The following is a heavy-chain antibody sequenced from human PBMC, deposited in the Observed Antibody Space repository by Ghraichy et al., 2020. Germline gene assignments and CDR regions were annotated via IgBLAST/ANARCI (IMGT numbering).Heavy chain of an antibody. CDR3: ARARYRGYSSGWFWGYFDY. D-gene: IGHD6-19*01. CDR2: IYYSGST. J-gene: IGHJ4*02. CDR1: VGSISSYY. V-gene: IGHV4-59*01. Sequence: SETLSLTCTVSVGSISSYYWSWIRQPPGKGLEWIGYIYYSGSTNYNPSLKSRVTISVDTSKNQFSLKLSSVTAADTAVYYCARARYRGYSSGWFWGYFDYWGQGTLVTVSS.